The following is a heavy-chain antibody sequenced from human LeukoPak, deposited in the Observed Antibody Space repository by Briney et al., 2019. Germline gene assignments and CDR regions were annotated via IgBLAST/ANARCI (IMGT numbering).Heavy chain of an antibody. CDR1: GFTFSSYA. D-gene: IGHD6-13*01. J-gene: IGHJ4*02. CDR3: AKFWSAQLVPPYSYY. Sequence: GGALRLSCAASGFTFSSYAMSWVRQAPGKGLEWVATIGGRGGSAYYADSVKGRFTISRDESKNTLYLQMNSLRAEDTAVYYCAKFWSAQLVPPYSYYWGQGTLVTVSS. CDR2: IGGRGGSA. V-gene: IGHV3-23*01.